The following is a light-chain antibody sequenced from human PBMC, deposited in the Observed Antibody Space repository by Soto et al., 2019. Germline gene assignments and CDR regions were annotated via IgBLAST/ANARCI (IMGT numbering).Light chain of an antibody. CDR3: QQYNNWPPVT. CDR1: QSVSSN. Sequence: EIVMTQSPATLSVSPGERATLSCRASQSVSSNLAWYQQKPGQAPRLLIYGASTRATGIPARFSGSGSVTGFTLTNSSLQSEYVAVYYCQQYNNWPPVTFGGGTKVEIK. J-gene: IGKJ4*01. CDR2: GAS. V-gene: IGKV3-15*01.